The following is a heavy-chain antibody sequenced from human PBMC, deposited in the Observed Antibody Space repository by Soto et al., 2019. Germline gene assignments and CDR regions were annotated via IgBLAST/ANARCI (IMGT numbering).Heavy chain of an antibody. V-gene: IGHV4-31*03. Sequence: QVQLQESGPGLVKPSETLSLTCTVSGGSITRGGYYWSWIRQHPGKGLEWIGYIYNSGTTYYNPSLKSRVTISVDTAKNHFSLKLTSVTAADTAVYYCARDPAPWGQGTLVTVSS. CDR1: GGSITRGGYY. J-gene: IGHJ5*02. CDR2: IYNSGTT. CDR3: ARDPAP.